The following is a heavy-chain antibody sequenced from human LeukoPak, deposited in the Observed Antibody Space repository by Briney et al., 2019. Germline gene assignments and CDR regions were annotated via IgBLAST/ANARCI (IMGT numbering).Heavy chain of an antibody. Sequence: PSETLSLTCAVSGGSISSGGYSWSWIRQPPGKGLEWIGYIYHSGSTNYNPSLKSRVTISVDTSKNQFSLKLSSVTAADTAVYYCARGQGRSWVGATGYFDYWGQGTLVTVSS. J-gene: IGHJ4*02. D-gene: IGHD1-26*01. CDR2: IYHSGST. V-gene: IGHV4-30-2*01. CDR3: ARGQGRSWVGATGYFDY. CDR1: GGSISSGGYS.